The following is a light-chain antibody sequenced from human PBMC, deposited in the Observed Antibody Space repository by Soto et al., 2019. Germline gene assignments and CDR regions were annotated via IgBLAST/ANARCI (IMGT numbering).Light chain of an antibody. CDR1: SSDIGGYNH. CDR3: CAYTARTTLSCV. CDR2: DVD. J-gene: IGLJ3*02. Sequence: QSALTQPTSVSGSPGQSITISCTGVSSDIGGYNHVSWYQQHPGKVPRLIIYDVDNRPLGVSNRFSGSQSGNMASLTISGLQAEDEADYYCCAYTARTTLSCVFGGGTKLTVL. V-gene: IGLV2-14*03.